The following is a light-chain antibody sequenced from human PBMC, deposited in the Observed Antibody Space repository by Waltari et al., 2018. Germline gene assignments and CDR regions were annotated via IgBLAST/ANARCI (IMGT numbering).Light chain of an antibody. CDR1: HSLLHSNGNTY. J-gene: IGKJ3*01. CDR2: QVS. CDR3: VQGTHLPPFT. Sequence: DVVMTQSPLSLPIPPGQPASMTCRSIHSLLHSNGNTYLSWFLPKPGQSPRRLIYQVSNRDSGVPDRFSGSGAGTDFTLKSSRVEAEDVGVYYCVQGTHLPPFTFGPGTKLDIK. V-gene: IGKV2-30*02.